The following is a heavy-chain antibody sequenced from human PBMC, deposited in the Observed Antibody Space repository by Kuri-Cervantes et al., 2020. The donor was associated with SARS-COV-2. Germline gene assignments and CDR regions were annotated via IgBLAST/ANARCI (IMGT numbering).Heavy chain of an antibody. D-gene: IGHD4-17*01. CDR3: AYTTVTGYFQH. CDR1: GGSISSYY. Sequence: SETLSLTCTVSGGSISSYYWSWFRQPPGKGLEWIGEINHSGSTNYNPSLKSLVTISVDTSKNQCSLKLSAVTAADTAVYYCAYTTVTGYFQHWGQGTLVTVSS. J-gene: IGHJ1*01. V-gene: IGHV4-34*01. CDR2: INHSGST.